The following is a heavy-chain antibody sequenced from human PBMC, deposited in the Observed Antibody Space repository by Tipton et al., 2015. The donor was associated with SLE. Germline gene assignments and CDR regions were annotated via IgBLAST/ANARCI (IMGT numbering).Heavy chain of an antibody. CDR1: GGSISRGSYY. D-gene: IGHD3-3*01. V-gene: IGHV4-39*07. CDR2: INHSGST. Sequence: LRLSCTVSGGSISRGSYYWSWIRQPPGKGLEWIGEINHSGSTNYNPSLKSRVTISIDTSKNQFSLKLSSVTAADTSVYYCARGKDYDFWSGYYRRDASDIWGQGTMVTVSS. CDR3: ARGKDYDFWSGYYRRDASDI. J-gene: IGHJ3*02.